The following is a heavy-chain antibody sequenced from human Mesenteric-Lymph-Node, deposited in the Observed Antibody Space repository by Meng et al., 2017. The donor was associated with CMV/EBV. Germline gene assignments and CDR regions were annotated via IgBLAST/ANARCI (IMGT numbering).Heavy chain of an antibody. V-gene: IGHV4-61*05. CDR1: GGSISSSSYY. J-gene: IGHJ5*02. CDR3: ARQINNCFDP. Sequence: SETLSLTCTVSGGSISSSSYYWGWIRQPPGKGLEWIGYIYYSGSTNYNPSLKSRVTISVDTSKNQFSLKLSSVTAADTAMYYCARQINNCFDPWGQGTLVTVSS. CDR2: IYYSGST.